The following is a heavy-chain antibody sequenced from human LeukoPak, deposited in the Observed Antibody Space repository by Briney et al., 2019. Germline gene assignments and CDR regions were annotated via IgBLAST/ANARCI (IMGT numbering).Heavy chain of an antibody. CDR3: ARHPDPYYFDY. J-gene: IGHJ4*02. D-gene: IGHD1-14*01. CDR2: IYHSGST. V-gene: IGHV4-38-2*01. Sequence: PSETLSLTCAVSGYSISSGYYWGWIRQPPGKGLEWIGSIYHSGSTYYNPSLKSRVTISVDTSKNQFSLKLSSVTAADTAVYYCARHPDPYYFDYWGQGTLVTVSS. CDR1: GYSISSGYY.